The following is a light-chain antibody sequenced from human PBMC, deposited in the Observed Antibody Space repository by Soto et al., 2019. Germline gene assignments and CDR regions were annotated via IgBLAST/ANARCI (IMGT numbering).Light chain of an antibody. V-gene: IGKV3-11*01. CDR1: QSVSSY. CDR3: HRLRNSCSCA. CDR2: DAS. J-gene: IGKJ1*01. Sequence: IVVTLSKTTLSLSPGERATLSCRASQSVSSYLAWYQQKPGQAPRLLIYDASNRATGIPARFSGSGSGTDFTLTIIILEPEEFEVYFCHRLRNSCSCAFGQGT.